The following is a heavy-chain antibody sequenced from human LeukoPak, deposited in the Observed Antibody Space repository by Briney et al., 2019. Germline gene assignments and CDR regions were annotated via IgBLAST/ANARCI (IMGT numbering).Heavy chain of an antibody. Sequence: SETLSLTCTVSGGSISSGGYYWSWIRQHPGKGLEWIGYIYYSGSTYYNPSLKSRVTISVDTSKNQFSLKLGSVTAADTAVYYCAREANYYGSSGYLFDYWGQGTLVTVSS. D-gene: IGHD3-22*01. J-gene: IGHJ4*02. V-gene: IGHV4-31*03. CDR2: IYYSGST. CDR3: AREANYYGSSGYLFDY. CDR1: GGSISSGGYY.